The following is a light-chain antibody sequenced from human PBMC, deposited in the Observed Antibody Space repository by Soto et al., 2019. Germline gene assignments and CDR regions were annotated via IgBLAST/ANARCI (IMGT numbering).Light chain of an antibody. CDR1: NSDVGGYKY. CDR3: VSYISTTTLV. J-gene: IGLJ2*01. Sequence: QSALTQPASVSGSPGQSITISCTGTNSDVGGYKYVSWYQHQPGKAPKLMFYGVDNRPSGVSNRFSASKSGNTASLTISGLQAEDEAEYYCVSYISTTTLVFGGGTKVTVL. V-gene: IGLV2-14*03. CDR2: GVD.